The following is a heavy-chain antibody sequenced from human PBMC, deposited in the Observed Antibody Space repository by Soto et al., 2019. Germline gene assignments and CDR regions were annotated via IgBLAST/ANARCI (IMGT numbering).Heavy chain of an antibody. CDR1: GYTFTSYY. D-gene: IGHD1-26*01. V-gene: IGHV1-46*01. CDR2: INPRGGST. J-gene: IGHJ6*02. Sequence: ASVKVSCKASGYTFTSYYMHWVRPAPGKGLEWMGIINPRGGSTSYAQKFQGRVTMTEDTSTDTAYMELSSPRSEDTAVYYCATGERHDYYGMDVWGQGTTVTVSS. CDR3: ATGERHDYYGMDV.